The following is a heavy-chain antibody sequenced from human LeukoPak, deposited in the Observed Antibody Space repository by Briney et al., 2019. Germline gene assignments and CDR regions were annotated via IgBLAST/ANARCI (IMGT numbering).Heavy chain of an antibody. CDR2: INHSGST. CDR3: ARHTGYGDYWYFDL. V-gene: IGHV4-34*01. D-gene: IGHD4-17*01. J-gene: IGHJ2*01. Sequence: PSETLSLTCAVYGGSFSGYYWSWIRQPPGRGLEWIGEINHSGSTNYNPSLKSRVTISVDTSKNQFSLKLSSVTAADTAVYYCARHTGYGDYWYFDLWGRGTLVTVSS. CDR1: GGSFSGYY.